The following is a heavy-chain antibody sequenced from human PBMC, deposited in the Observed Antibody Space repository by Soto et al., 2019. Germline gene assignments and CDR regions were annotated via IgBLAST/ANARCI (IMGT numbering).Heavy chain of an antibody. J-gene: IGHJ6*02. V-gene: IGHV3-30-3*01. D-gene: IGHD3-22*01. CDR1: GFTFSSYA. CDR3: ARVLGITMIVGHMDV. Sequence: PGGSLRLSCAASGFTFSSYAMHWVRQAPGKGLEWVAVISYDGSNKYYADSVEGRFTISRDNSKNTLYLQMNSLRAEDTAVYYCARVLGITMIVGHMDVWGQGTTVTVSS. CDR2: ISYDGSNK.